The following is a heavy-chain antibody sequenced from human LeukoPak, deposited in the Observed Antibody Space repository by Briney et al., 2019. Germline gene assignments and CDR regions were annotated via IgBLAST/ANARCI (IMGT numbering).Heavy chain of an antibody. V-gene: IGHV4-34*01. CDR1: GGSFSGYY. D-gene: IGHD3-10*01. Sequence: SETLSLTCAVYGGSFSGYYWSWIRQPPGKGLEWIGEINHSGSTNYNPSLKSRVTISVDTSKNQFSLKLSSVTAADTAVYYCARATYYYGSGSFRYFDYWGQGTLVTVSS. CDR3: ARATYYYGSGSFRYFDY. CDR2: INHSGST. J-gene: IGHJ4*02.